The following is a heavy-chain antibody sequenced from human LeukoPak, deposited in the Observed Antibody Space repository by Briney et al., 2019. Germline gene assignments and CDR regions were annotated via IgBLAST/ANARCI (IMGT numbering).Heavy chain of an antibody. CDR2: VSTSNGDT. CDR3: ARVSDTSMVTPGFDS. D-gene: IGHD5-18*01. J-gene: IGHJ4*02. Sequence: ASVKVSCKTSGHNYNRYTITWVRQAPGQGLEWMRWVSTSNGDTNYAEKFQGRVTMTTETVTKTAYMELRLLRSGDTAMYFCARVSDTSMVTPGFDSWGQGTLVTVSS. V-gene: IGHV1-18*01. CDR1: GHNYNRYT.